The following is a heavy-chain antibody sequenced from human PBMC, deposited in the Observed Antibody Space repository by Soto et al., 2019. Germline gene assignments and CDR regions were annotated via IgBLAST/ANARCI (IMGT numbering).Heavy chain of an antibody. Sequence: GGSLRLSCAASGFTFSSYSMNWVRQAPGKGLEWVSYISSSSSTIYYADSVKGRFTISRDNAKNSLYLQMNSLRAEDTAVYFCARDQSYYGSGSYYYFDYWGQGALVTVSS. CDR3: ARDQSYYGSGSYYYFDY. D-gene: IGHD3-10*01. CDR2: ISSSSSTI. J-gene: IGHJ4*02. V-gene: IGHV3-48*01. CDR1: GFTFSSYS.